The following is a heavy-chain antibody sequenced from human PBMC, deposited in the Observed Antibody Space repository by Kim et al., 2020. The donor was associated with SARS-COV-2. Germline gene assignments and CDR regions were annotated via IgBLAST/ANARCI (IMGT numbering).Heavy chain of an antibody. CDR2: INAGNGNT. J-gene: IGHJ4*02. V-gene: IGHV1-3*01. D-gene: IGHD6-19*01. CDR1: GYTFASYA. Sequence: ASVKVSCKASGYTFASYAMHWVRQAPGQRLEWMGWINAGNGNTKYSQKFQGRVTITRDTSASTAYMELSSLRSEDTAVYYCARPILGSGWYSEWGQGTLVTVSS. CDR3: ARPILGSGWYSE.